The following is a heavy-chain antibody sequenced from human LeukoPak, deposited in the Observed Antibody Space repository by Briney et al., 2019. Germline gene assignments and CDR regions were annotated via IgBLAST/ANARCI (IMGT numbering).Heavy chain of an antibody. CDR1: GYTFTSYD. D-gene: IGHD6-19*01. Sequence: ASVKVSCKASGYTFTSYDINWVRQATGQGLEWMGWINPNSGGTNYAQKFQGRVTMTRDTSISTAYMELSRLRSDDTAVYYCARDYQLVAGIDYWGQGTLVTVSS. V-gene: IGHV1-2*02. J-gene: IGHJ4*02. CDR2: INPNSGGT. CDR3: ARDYQLVAGIDY.